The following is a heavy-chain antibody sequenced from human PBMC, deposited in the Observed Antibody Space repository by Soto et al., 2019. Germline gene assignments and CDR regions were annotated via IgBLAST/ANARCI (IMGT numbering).Heavy chain of an antibody. Sequence: EVQLVESGGGLVQPGGSLRLSCAASGFTFSSYWMHWVRQAPGKGLVWVSRINSDGSATSYADSVKGRFTISRDNAKNTLYLQMNSLRAEDTAVYYCARGGSLTWYFDLWGRGTLVTVSS. J-gene: IGHJ2*01. V-gene: IGHV3-74*01. CDR3: ARGGSLTWYFDL. CDR2: INSDGSAT. D-gene: IGHD1-26*01. CDR1: GFTFSSYW.